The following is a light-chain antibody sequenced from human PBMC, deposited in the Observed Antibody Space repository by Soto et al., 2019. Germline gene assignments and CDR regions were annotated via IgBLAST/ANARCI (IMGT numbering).Light chain of an antibody. CDR2: EGT. Sequence: QPVLTQPASVSGSPGQSITISCTGTSSDVGSYNLVSWYQQHPGKAPKVMIYEGTKRPSGVSNRFSGSQSGNTASLTISGLQAEDEADYYCCSYAGSSTYVFGTGTKLTVL. CDR3: CSYAGSSTYV. J-gene: IGLJ1*01. CDR1: SSDVGSYNL. V-gene: IGLV2-23*01.